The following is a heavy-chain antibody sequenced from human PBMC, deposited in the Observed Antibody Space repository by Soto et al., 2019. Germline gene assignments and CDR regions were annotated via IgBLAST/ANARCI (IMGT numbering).Heavy chain of an antibody. CDR2: ISDSGTNT. J-gene: IGHJ4*02. D-gene: IGHD2-15*01. V-gene: IGHV3-23*01. Sequence: EVQLSESGGGFIQSGGSLRLSCAASGFSISNYAMSWVRQAPGRGLEWISSISDSGTNTFFADSVRGRFVISRDNSKNTLYLQMNSLRAEDTAVYYCARERGGNPPIDYWGQGTLVTVSS. CDR3: ARERGGNPPIDY. CDR1: GFSISNYA.